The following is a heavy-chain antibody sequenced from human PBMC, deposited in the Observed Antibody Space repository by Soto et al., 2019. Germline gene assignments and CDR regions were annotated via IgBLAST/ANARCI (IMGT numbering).Heavy chain of an antibody. Sequence: GGSLRLSCADSGFTFSSYAMSWVRQAPGKGLEWVSAISGSGGSTYYADSVKGRFTISRDNSKNTLYLQMNSLRAEDTAVYYCAKDLAVAGSFDYWGQGTLVTVSS. D-gene: IGHD6-19*01. CDR1: GFTFSSYA. J-gene: IGHJ4*02. V-gene: IGHV3-23*01. CDR2: ISGSGGST. CDR3: AKDLAVAGSFDY.